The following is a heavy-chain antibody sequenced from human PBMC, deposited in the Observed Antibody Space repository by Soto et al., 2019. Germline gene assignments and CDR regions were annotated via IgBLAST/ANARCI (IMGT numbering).Heavy chain of an antibody. Sequence: GESLKISCKGSGYSFTSYWIGWVRQMPGKGLEWMGIIYPGDSDTRYSPSFQGQVTISADKSISTAYLQWSSLKASDTAMYYCARSSPFCSGGSCYEYYYYGMDVWGQGTTVTVSS. CDR2: IYPGDSDT. V-gene: IGHV5-51*01. D-gene: IGHD2-15*01. CDR1: GYSFTSYW. CDR3: ARSSPFCSGGSCYEYYYYGMDV. J-gene: IGHJ6*02.